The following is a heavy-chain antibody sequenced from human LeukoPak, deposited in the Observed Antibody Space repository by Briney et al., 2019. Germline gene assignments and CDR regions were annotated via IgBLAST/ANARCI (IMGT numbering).Heavy chain of an antibody. CDR2: IYYTRST. D-gene: IGHD3-22*01. CDR1: GGAISSGDYY. CDR3: ARQYYDTRGSPFNWSDP. V-gene: IGHV4-30-4*01. J-gene: IGHJ5*02. Sequence: SETLSLTCTVSGGAISSGDYYWSWIRQPPGKGLEWIGYIYYTRSTYYNPSLKSRVTISVDTSKNQFSLKLSSVTAADTAVYYCARQYYDTRGSPFNWSDPWGQGTLVTVAS.